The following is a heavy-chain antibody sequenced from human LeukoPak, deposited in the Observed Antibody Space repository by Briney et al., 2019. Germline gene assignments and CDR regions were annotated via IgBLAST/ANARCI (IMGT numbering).Heavy chain of an antibody. J-gene: IGHJ6*03. CDR2: IYYSGST. V-gene: IGHV4-59*01. CDR1: GGSISSYY. CDR3: ARGMAATFLYYYYYYMDV. Sequence: SETLSLTCTVSGGSISSYYWSWIRQPPGKGLEWIGYIYYSGSTNYNPSLKSRVTISVDTSKDQFSLKLSSVTAADTAVYYCARGMAATFLYYYYYYMDVWSKGTTVTVSS. D-gene: IGHD2-15*01.